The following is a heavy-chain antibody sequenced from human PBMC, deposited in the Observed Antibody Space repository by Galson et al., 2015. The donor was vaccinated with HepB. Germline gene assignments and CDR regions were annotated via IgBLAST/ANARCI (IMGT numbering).Heavy chain of an antibody. V-gene: IGHV4-59*08. D-gene: IGHD4-11*01. CDR3: ARQPPSTVTYTNYYYYYGMDV. CDR1: GGSISSYY. J-gene: IGHJ6*02. Sequence: SETLSLTCTVSGGSISSYYWSWIRQPPGKGLEWVGYIYYSGSTNYNPSLKSRVTISVDTSKNQFSLKLSSVTAADTAVYYCARQPPSTVTYTNYYYYYGMDVWGQGTTVTVSS. CDR2: IYYSGST.